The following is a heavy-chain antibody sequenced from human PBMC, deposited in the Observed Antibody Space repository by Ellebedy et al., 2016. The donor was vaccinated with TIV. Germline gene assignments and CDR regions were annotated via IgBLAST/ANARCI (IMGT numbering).Heavy chain of an antibody. Sequence: GESLKNSCVASGFTFSSHWMSWVRQAPGKGLEWVAKIGQDGSAKNYVDSVKGRFTISRDNAKNSLYLQMNSLRADDTAVYYCARMADFDYWGQGTLVTVSS. J-gene: IGHJ4*02. CDR3: ARMADFDY. CDR2: IGQDGSAK. V-gene: IGHV3-7*01. CDR1: GFTFSSHW. D-gene: IGHD5-24*01.